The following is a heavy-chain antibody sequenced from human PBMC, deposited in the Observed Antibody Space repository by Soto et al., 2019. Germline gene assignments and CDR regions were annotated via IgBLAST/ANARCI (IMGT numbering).Heavy chain of an antibody. CDR3: ARHNYGSGSTYFDY. CDR1: GGSISSYY. J-gene: IGHJ4*02. D-gene: IGHD3-10*01. Sequence: QVQLQESGPGLVKPSETLSLTCTVSGGSISSYYWSWIRQPPGKGLEWIGYIYYSGSTNYNPSLKSRVTIRVDTSKNQFSLKLNSMTAADTAVYYCARHNYGSGSTYFDYWGQGTLVTVSS. V-gene: IGHV4-59*08. CDR2: IYYSGST.